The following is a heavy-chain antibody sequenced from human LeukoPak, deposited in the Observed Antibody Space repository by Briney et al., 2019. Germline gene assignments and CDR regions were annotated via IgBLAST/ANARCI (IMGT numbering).Heavy chain of an antibody. J-gene: IGHJ6*03. V-gene: IGHV3-30*01. Sequence: GGSLRLSCAASGFTFSSYAMHWVRQAPGKGLEWVAVISYDGSNKYYADSVKGRFTISRDNSKNTLYLQMNSLRAEDTAVYYCARDQESIQQLASYYYYMDVWGKGTTVTVSS. CDR1: GFTFSSYA. D-gene: IGHD6-13*01. CDR3: ARDQESIQQLASYYYYMDV. CDR2: ISYDGSNK.